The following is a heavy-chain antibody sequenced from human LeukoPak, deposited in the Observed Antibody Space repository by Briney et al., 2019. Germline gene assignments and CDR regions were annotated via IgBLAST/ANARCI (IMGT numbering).Heavy chain of an antibody. J-gene: IGHJ1*01. CDR2: INHSGST. D-gene: IGHD6-19*01. CDR1: GGSFSGYY. Sequence: PSETLSLTCAVYGGSFSGYYWSWIRQPPGKGLEWIGEINHSGSTNYNPSLKSRVTISADTSKNQFSLKLSSVTAADTAVYYCARHIAVVGYFQHWGQGTLVTVSS. V-gene: IGHV4-34*01. CDR3: ARHIAVVGYFQH.